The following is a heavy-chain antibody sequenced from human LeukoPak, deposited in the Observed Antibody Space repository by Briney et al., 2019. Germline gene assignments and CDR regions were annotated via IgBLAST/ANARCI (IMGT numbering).Heavy chain of an antibody. CDR2: IYHSGST. CDR3: ARYQLGGYYGMDV. J-gene: IGHJ6*02. Sequence: SETLSLTCTVSGGSISSYYWSWIRQPPGKGLEWIGSIYHSGSTYYNPSLKSRVTISVDTSKNQFSLKLSSVTAADTAVYYCARYQLGGYYGMDVWGQGTTVTVSS. D-gene: IGHD2-2*01. CDR1: GGSISSYY. V-gene: IGHV4-59*08.